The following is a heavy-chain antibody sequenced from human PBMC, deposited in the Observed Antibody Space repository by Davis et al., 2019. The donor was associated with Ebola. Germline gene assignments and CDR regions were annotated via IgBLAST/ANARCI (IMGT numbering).Heavy chain of an antibody. CDR2: INHSGST. V-gene: IGHV4-34*01. Sequence: SETLSLTCAVYGGSFSGYYWSWIRQPPGKGLEWIGEINHSGSTNYNASLKSRVTISVDTSKNQFSLKLSSVTAADTAVYYCARGFSSSWSDLDYWGQGTLVTVSS. D-gene: IGHD6-13*01. J-gene: IGHJ4*02. CDR3: ARGFSSSWSDLDY. CDR1: GGSFSGYY.